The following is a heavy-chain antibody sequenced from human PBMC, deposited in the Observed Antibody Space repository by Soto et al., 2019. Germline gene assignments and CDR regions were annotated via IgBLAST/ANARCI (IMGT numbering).Heavy chain of an antibody. V-gene: IGHV3-21*01. J-gene: IGHJ6*02. CDR2: ISSSSSYI. D-gene: IGHD6-6*01. CDR1: GFTFSSYS. CDR3: ARDFEYSSSSVYYYYGMDV. Sequence: VGSLRLSCAASGFTFSSYSMNWVRQAPGKGLEWVSSISSSSSYIYYADPVKGRFTISRDNAKNSLYLQMNSLRAEDTAVYYCARDFEYSSSSVYYYYGMDVWGQGTTVTVSS.